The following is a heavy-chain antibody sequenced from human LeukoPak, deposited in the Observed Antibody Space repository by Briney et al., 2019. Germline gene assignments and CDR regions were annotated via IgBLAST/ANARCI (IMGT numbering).Heavy chain of an antibody. CDR3: ARGEGHYYGSGSSLGHNDY. Sequence: ASVKVSCKASGYTFTGYYMHWVRQAPGQGLEWMGWINPNSGGTNYAQKFQGRVTMTRDTSISTAYMELSRLRSDDTAVYYCARGEGHYYGSGSSLGHNDYWGQGTLVTVSS. CDR1: GYTFTGYY. J-gene: IGHJ4*02. CDR2: INPNSGGT. D-gene: IGHD3-10*01. V-gene: IGHV1-2*02.